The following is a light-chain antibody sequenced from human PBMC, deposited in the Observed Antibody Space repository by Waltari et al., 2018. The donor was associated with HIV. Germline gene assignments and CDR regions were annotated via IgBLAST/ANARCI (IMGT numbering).Light chain of an antibody. V-gene: IGKV1-12*01. J-gene: IGKJ1*01. Sequence: DIQFTHSPSSVSASVGARVHLTFRASQGISSWLDCYQLKPGKAPKLLSYAASSLQSGVPSRISGSGSGTDFTLTISSLQPEDFATYDCQQANSVLWTFGQGTKVEIK. CDR3: QQANSVLWT. CDR2: AAS. CDR1: QGISSW.